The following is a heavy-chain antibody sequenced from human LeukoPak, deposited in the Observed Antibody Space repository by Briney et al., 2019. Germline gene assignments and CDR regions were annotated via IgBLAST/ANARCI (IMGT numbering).Heavy chain of an antibody. CDR2: IYYGGTI. Sequence: SETLSLTCTVSGGSVGSSDSYWVWVRQPPGKGLEWVGSIYYGGTIHYNPSLESRLTISADTSKNQFSLSLTSVTAADTAVYYCARRGLLVVPLWGQGTLVTVSS. CDR1: GGSVGSSDSY. J-gene: IGHJ4*02. CDR3: ARRGLLVVPL. V-gene: IGHV4-39*01. D-gene: IGHD2-8*02.